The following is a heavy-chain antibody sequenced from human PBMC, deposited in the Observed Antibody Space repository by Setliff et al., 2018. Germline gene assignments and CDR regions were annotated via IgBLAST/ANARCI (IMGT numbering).Heavy chain of an antibody. CDR3: ARSDHLVVDGFDV. CDR1: GYAFTDNY. Sequence: ASVKVSCKTSGYAFTDNYIHWVRQAPGQGLEWMGWINPKTGGTNLAQKFQGWVSMTRDTSITTVYMELSRLTSDDMAVYFCARSDHLVVDGFDVWGQGTMVTVSS. CDR2: INPKTGGT. V-gene: IGHV1-2*04. D-gene: IGHD3-16*01. J-gene: IGHJ3*01.